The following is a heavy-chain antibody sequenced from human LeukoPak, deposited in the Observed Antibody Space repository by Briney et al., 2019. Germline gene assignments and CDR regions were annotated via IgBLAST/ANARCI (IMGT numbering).Heavy chain of an antibody. CDR3: VGGSSSWYWFDY. D-gene: IGHD6-13*01. CDR1: GGSISSGGYY. J-gene: IGHJ4*02. Sequence: SETLSLTCTVSGGSISSGGYYWSWIRQHPGKGLEWIGYIYYSGSTYYNPSLKSRVTISVDTSKNQFSLKLSSVTAADTAVYYCVGGSSSWYWFDYWGQGTLVTVSS. CDR2: IYYSGST. V-gene: IGHV4-31*03.